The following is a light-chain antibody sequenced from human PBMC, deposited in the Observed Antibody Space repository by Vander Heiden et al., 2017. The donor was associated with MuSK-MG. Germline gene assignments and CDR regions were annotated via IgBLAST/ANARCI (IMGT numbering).Light chain of an antibody. J-gene: IGKJ2*01. CDR1: QTVSSN. CDR2: GAS. Sequence: EIVMTQSPATLSVSPGERATLSCRASQTVSSNLAWYQQKPGQAPRLLIHGASTRATGIPARFSDSGSGTEFTLTISSLQSEDFAVYYCQQVSYWPYTFGQGTKLQIK. CDR3: QQVSYWPYT. V-gene: IGKV3-15*01.